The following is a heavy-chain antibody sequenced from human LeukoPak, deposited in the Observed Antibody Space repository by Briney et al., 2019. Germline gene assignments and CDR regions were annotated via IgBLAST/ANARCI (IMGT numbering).Heavy chain of an antibody. Sequence: GAAVKVSCKASGYTFTSYGISWVRQAAGQGRAGMGWISAYNGNTNYAQKLQGRVTMTTDTSTSTAYMEMRSLRSDDTAVYYCARSGSYIDAFDIWGQGTMVTVSS. J-gene: IGHJ3*02. CDR1: GYTFTSYG. D-gene: IGHD1-26*01. CDR3: ARSGSYIDAFDI. V-gene: IGHV1-18*01. CDR2: ISAYNGNT.